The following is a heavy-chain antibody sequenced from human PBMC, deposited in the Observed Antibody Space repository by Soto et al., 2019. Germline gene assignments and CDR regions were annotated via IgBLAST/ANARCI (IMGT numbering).Heavy chain of an antibody. Sequence: SETLSLTCTVSGDYSVSSSSYYWGWIRQPPGKGLEWIGSIYYTGNTFYSPSFRSRLTISVDKSKSQVSLTLRSGTAADTATYYCASEGSSTDGMDGWGQGTTVTVSS. CDR3: ASEGSSTDGMDG. CDR2: IYYTGNT. CDR1: GDYSVSSSSYY. D-gene: IGHD2-15*01. J-gene: IGHJ6*02. V-gene: IGHV4-39*01.